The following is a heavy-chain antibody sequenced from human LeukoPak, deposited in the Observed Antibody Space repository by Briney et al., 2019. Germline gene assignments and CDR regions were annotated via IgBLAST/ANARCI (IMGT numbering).Heavy chain of an antibody. CDR2: INPSAST. CDR3: ARLGPGRF. D-gene: IGHD7-27*01. J-gene: IGHJ4*02. V-gene: IGHV4-34*01. Sequence: SGTLSLSPAVDGGSFIRYYWCGVRPPPGEGLEWIGEINPSASTNYNPSHKSRVTISVDTSKGQCSLKLSSGTAADTAVYYCARLGPGRFWGQGSLVTVSS. CDR1: GGSFIRYY.